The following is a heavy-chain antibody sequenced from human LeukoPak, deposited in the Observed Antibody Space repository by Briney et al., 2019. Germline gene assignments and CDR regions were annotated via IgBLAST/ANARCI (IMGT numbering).Heavy chain of an antibody. CDR2: IYYSGST. V-gene: IGHV4-39*07. Sequence: SETLSLTCTVSGGSISSSSYYWGWIRQPPGKGLEWIGSIYYSGSTYYNPSLKSRVTISVDTSKNQFSLKLSSVTAADTAVYYCARDRRITMVRGFINWFDPWGQGTLVTVSS. D-gene: IGHD3-10*01. CDR1: GGSISSSSYY. J-gene: IGHJ5*02. CDR3: ARDRRITMVRGFINWFDP.